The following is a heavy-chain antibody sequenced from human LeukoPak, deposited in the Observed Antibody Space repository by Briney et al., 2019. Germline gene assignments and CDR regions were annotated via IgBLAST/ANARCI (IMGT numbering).Heavy chain of an antibody. J-gene: IGHJ6*03. CDR3: ARDGGSQGCSSTSCYYYYYMDV. CDR1: GYTFTSYD. D-gene: IGHD2-2*01. V-gene: IGHV1-8*02. Sequence: ASVKVSCKASGYTFTSYDINWVRQATGQGLEWMGWKNPNSGNTGYAQKFQGRVTMTRDTSTSTVYMELSSLRSEDTAVYYCARDGGSQGCSSTSCYYYYYMDVWGKGTTVTVSS. CDR2: KNPNSGNT.